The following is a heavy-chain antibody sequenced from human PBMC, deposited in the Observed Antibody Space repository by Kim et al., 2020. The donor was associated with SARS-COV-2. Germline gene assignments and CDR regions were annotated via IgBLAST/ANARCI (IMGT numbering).Heavy chain of an antibody. CDR3: AHWGVKVIFDY. J-gene: IGHJ4*02. D-gene: IGHD3-16*01. Sequence: KRYSPSLKSRLTITKDTSKNQVVLTMTNMDPVDTATYYCAHWGVKVIFDYWGQGTLVTVSS. V-gene: IGHV2-5*01. CDR2: K.